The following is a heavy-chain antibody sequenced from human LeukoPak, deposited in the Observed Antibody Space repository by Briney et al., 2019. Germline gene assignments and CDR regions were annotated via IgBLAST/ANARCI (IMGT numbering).Heavy chain of an antibody. CDR3: ASWDWVDP. Sequence: GGSLRLSCAASGITFSSYSMNWVRQAPGKGLEWIAYISASSSTKYYEDSVKGRFTISRDNAKNSLYLQMNSLRAEDTAVYYCASWDWVDPWGQGTLVTVSS. D-gene: IGHD3-16*01. V-gene: IGHV3-48*01. CDR2: ISASSSTK. J-gene: IGHJ5*02. CDR1: GITFSSYS.